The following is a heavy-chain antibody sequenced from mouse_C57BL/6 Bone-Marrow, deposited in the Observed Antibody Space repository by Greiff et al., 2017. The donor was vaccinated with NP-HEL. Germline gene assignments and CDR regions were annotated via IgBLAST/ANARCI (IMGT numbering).Heavy chain of an antibody. V-gene: IGHV2-5*01. CDR1: GFSLTSYG. CDR3: AKNGDYAQAWFAY. CDR2: IWRGGST. Sequence: VHLVESGPGLVQPSQSLSITCTVSGFSLTSYGVHWVRQSPGKGLEWLGVIWRGGSTDYNAAFMSRLSITKDNSKSQVFFKMNSLQADDTAIYYCAKNGDYAQAWFAYWGQGTLVTVSA. D-gene: IGHD2-4*01. J-gene: IGHJ3*01.